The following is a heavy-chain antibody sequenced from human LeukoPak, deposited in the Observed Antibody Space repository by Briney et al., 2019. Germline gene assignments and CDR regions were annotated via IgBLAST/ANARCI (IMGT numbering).Heavy chain of an antibody. D-gene: IGHD3-3*01. Sequence: GGSLRLSCAASGFTFTNYAMNWVRQAPGKGLEWVSGISGSGRNTQYADSVKGRFTISRDNSKNRLYLQMNSLRAEDTAIYYCAKDYDFRGGPFDYWGQGTLVTVSS. V-gene: IGHV3-23*01. CDR2: ISGSGRNT. J-gene: IGHJ4*02. CDR3: AKDYDFRGGPFDY. CDR1: GFTFTNYA.